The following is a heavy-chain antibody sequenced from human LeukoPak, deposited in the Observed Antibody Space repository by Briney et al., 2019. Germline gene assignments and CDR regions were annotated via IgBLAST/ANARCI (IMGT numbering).Heavy chain of an antibody. CDR3: ARSLPNPDSGGLSVPD. CDR2: INPNSGDS. J-gene: IGHJ4*02. CDR1: GYNFADYY. V-gene: IGHV1-2*02. D-gene: IGHD1-26*01. Sequence: GASVKVSCKASGYNFADYYVHWVRQAPGQGLEWMGCINPNSGDSKYAQKFQGRVTMTRDTSITTAYMELNRLTSDDTALYYCARSLPNPDSGGLSVPDWGQGTLVTVSS.